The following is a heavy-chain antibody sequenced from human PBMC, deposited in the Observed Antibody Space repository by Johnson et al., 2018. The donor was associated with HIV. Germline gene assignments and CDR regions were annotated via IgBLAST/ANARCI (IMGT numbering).Heavy chain of an antibody. Sequence: QVQLVESGGGLVQPGGSLRLSCAASGFTVSRNYMSWVRQAPGKGLEWVAVISKDGANNYHADSVKGRFTISRDNSKNTLYLQMNSLRGEDTAVYYCARDWGGSGTYGVYDEGFDIWGPGTMVTVSS. CDR1: GFTVSRNY. CDR3: ARDWGGSGTYGVYDEGFDI. V-gene: IGHV3-30*03. J-gene: IGHJ3*02. CDR2: ISKDGANN. D-gene: IGHD3-10*01.